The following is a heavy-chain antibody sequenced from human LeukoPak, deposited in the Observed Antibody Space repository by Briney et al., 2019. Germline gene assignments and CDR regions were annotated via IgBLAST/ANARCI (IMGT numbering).Heavy chain of an antibody. CDR1: GGSFSGYY. CDR3: ARGLSVVVPAALND. D-gene: IGHD2-2*01. CDR2: INHSGST. J-gene: IGHJ4*02. V-gene: IGHV4-34*01. Sequence: SETLSLTCAVYGGSFSGYYWSWIRQPPGKGLEWIGEINHSGSTNYNPSLKSRVTISVDTSKNQFSLELSSVTAADTAVYYCARGLSVVVPAALNDWGQGTLVTVSS.